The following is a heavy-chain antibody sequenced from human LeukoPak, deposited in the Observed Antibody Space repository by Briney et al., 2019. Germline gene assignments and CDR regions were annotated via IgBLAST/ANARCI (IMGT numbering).Heavy chain of an antibody. CDR1: GFTFSSYA. CDR3: AREAFIVVVPAAGPTYGMDV. V-gene: IGHV3-23*01. Sequence: PGGSLRLSCAASGFTFSSYAMSWVRQAPGKGLEWVSVISGSGGSRYYAVSVKGRFTISRDNAKNSLYLQMNSLRAEDTAVYYCAREAFIVVVPAAGPTYGMDVWGQGTTVTVSS. CDR2: ISGSGGSR. D-gene: IGHD2-2*01. J-gene: IGHJ6*02.